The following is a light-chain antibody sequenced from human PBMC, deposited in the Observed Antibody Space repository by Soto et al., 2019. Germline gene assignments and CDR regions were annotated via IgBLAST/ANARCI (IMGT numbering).Light chain of an antibody. CDR1: QRISNS. V-gene: IGKV1-39*01. CDR3: QQSYSTPLT. Sequence: DIQMTQSPSSLSASVGDRVTVTSRASQRISNSLNWYQQKPGQAPKLLIYTASSLHSGVPARFSGSGSGTDFTLTISSLQPEDFATYFCQQSYSTPLTFGGGTKVEI. CDR2: TAS. J-gene: IGKJ4*01.